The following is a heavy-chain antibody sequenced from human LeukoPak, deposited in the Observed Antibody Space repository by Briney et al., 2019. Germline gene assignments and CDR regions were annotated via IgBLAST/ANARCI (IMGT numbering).Heavy chain of an antibody. CDR1: GFAFNTYG. CDR2: VSLDGGTQ. J-gene: IGHJ4*02. CDR3: AKEPGEGAGSYYNY. Sequence: GGSLRLSCATFGFAFNTYGMHWVRQAPGKGLEWVAFVSLDGGTQNYADSVKGRFTISRDNSKNTVSLEMNSLRAEDTAIYYCAKEPGEGAGSYYNYWGQGTLVTVSS. D-gene: IGHD3-10*01. V-gene: IGHV3-30*02.